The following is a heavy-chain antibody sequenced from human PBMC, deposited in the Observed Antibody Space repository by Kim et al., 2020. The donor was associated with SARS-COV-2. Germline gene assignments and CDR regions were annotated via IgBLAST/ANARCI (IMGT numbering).Heavy chain of an antibody. V-gene: IGHV6-1*01. CDR3: ASMRYSSSWYPYGMDV. Sequence: TLSLTCAISGDSVSSNSAAWNWIRQSPSRGLEWLGRTYYRSKWYNDYAVSVKSRITINPDTSKNQFSLQLNSVTPEDTAVYYCASMRYSSSWYPYGMDVWGQGTTVTVSS. D-gene: IGHD6-13*01. CDR1: GDSVSSNSAA. CDR2: TYYRSKWYN. J-gene: IGHJ6*02.